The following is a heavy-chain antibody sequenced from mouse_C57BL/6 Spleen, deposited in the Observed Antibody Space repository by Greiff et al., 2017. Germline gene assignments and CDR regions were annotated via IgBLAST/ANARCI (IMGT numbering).Heavy chain of an antibody. Sequence: EVKVEESGGGLVKPGGSLKLSCAASGFTFSDYGMHWVRQAPEKGLEWVAYISSGSSTIYYADTVKGRCTISRDNAKNTLFLQMTSLRSDDTAMYYCARGLPYYFDYWGQGTTLTVAS. CDR1: GFTFSDYG. CDR2: ISSGSSTI. D-gene: IGHD2-4*01. J-gene: IGHJ2*01. V-gene: IGHV5-17*01. CDR3: ARGLPYYFDY.